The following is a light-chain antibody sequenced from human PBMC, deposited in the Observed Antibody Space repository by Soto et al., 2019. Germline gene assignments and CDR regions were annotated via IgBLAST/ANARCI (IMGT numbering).Light chain of an antibody. CDR1: QSISSW. V-gene: IGKV1-5*03. Sequence: DSQMTQSPSTLSASVGDRVTITCRASQSISSWLAWYQQKPGKAPKLLIYKASSLESGVPSRFSGSGSGTEFTLTISSLQPDDFATYYCQQYNYYSWTFGQGTKVEI. CDR2: KAS. J-gene: IGKJ1*01. CDR3: QQYNYYSWT.